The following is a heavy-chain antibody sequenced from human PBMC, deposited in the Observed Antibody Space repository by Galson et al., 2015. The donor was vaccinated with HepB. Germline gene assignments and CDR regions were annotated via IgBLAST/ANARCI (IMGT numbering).Heavy chain of an antibody. J-gene: IGHJ3*02. CDR2: ISYDGSNK. CDR1: GFTFSSSG. Sequence: SLRLSCAASGFTFSSSGMHWVRQAPGKGLEWVAVISYDGSNKYYADSEKGRFTISRDNSKNTLYLQMNSLRAEDTAVYYCAKVTGVIAVAGTFDAFEIWGQGTMVTVSS. V-gene: IGHV3-30*18. D-gene: IGHD6-19*01. CDR3: AKVTGVIAVAGTFDAFEI.